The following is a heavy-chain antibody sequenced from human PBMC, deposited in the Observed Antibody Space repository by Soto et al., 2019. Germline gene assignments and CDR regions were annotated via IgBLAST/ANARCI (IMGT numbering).Heavy chain of an antibody. Sequence: VQLVQSGAEVKMPGSSVKVSCKASGGTFSSYSISWVRQAPGQGLEWMGGIIPIFGTAIYAQKFQGRVTITADESTTTAYMELSSLRSDYTAVYYCARGGIAAAGERRHTGQFYYGMDVWGQGTTVTVSS. V-gene: IGHV1-69*01. J-gene: IGHJ6*02. CDR2: IIPIFGTA. D-gene: IGHD6-13*01. CDR3: ARGGIAAAGERRHTGQFYYGMDV. CDR1: GGTFSSYS.